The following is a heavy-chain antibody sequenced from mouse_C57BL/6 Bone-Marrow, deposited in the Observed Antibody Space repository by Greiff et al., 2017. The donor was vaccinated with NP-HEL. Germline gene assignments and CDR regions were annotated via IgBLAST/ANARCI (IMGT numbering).Heavy chain of an antibody. CDR2: IDPSDSCT. CDR1: GYTFTTYW. J-gene: IGHJ3*01. CDR3: ARKAYYGRSYEFAY. D-gene: IGHD1-1*01. Sequence: QVQLQQPGAELVKPGASVKLSCKASGYTFTTYWMQWVKQRPGQGLEWIGEIDPSDSCTNYNQKFKGKATLTVDKSSSTAYMQLSSLTSGDSAVYYGARKAYYGRSYEFAYWGQGTLVTVSA. V-gene: IGHV1-50*01.